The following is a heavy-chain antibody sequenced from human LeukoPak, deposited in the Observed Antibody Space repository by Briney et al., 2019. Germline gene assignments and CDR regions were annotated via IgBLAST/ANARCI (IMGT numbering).Heavy chain of an antibody. Sequence: ASVKVSCKASGGTFSSYAISWVRQAPGQGLEWMGRIIPILGIANYAQKFQGRVTITADKSTSTAYMELSSLRSEDTAVYYCARDFYDYVWGRLYYFDYWGQGTLVTVSS. CDR2: IIPILGIA. V-gene: IGHV1-69*04. CDR3: ARDFYDYVWGRLYYFDY. J-gene: IGHJ4*02. D-gene: IGHD3-16*01. CDR1: GGTFSSYA.